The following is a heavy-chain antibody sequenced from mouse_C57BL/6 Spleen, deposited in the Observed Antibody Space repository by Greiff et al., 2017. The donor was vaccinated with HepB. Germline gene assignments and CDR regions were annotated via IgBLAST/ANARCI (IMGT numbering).Heavy chain of an antibody. J-gene: IGHJ1*03. CDR2: ISSGGDYI. D-gene: IGHD1-1*01. CDR3: TRDPPTYYGSSYWYFDV. Sequence: EVQLQQSGEGLVKPGGSLKLSCAASGFTFSSYAMSWVRQTPEKRLEWVAYISSGGDYIYYADTVKGRFTISRDTARNTLYLQMSSLKSEDTAMYYCTRDPPTYYGSSYWYFDVWGTGTTVTVSS. V-gene: IGHV5-9-1*02. CDR1: GFTFSSYA.